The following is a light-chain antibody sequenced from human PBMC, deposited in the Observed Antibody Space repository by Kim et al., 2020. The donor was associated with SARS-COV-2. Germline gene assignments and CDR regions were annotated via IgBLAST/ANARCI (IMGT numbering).Light chain of an antibody. CDR1: QSVSSNY. CDR2: GAS. CDR3: QQYGNSPPFT. J-gene: IGKJ5*01. V-gene: IGKV3-20*01. Sequence: EIVLTQSPGTLSLSPGERATLSCRASQSVSSNYLAWYQQKPGQAPRLVIYGASSRATGIPDRFSGSGSGTDFTLTISRLEPEDFAVYYCQQYGNSPPFTFGQGTRLEIK.